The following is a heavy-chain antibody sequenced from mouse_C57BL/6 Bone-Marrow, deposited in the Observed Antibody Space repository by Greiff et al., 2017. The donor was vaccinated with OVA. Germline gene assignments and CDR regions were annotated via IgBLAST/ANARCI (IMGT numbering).Heavy chain of an antibody. CDR1: GYTFTDYN. D-gene: IGHD1-1*01. J-gene: IGHJ3*01. V-gene: IGHV1-18*01. CDR3: ARTSYGSSYGFAY. Sequence: VQLQQSGPELVKPGASVKIPCKASGYTFTDYNMDWVKQSHGKSLEWIGDINPNNGGTIYNQKFKGKATLTVDKSSSTAYMELRSLTSEDTAVYYCARTSYGSSYGFAYWGQGTLVTVSA. CDR2: INPNNGGT.